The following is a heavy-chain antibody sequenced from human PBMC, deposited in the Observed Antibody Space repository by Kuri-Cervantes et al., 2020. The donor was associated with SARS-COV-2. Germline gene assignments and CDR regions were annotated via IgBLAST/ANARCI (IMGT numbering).Heavy chain of an antibody. D-gene: IGHD5-24*01. J-gene: IGHJ2*01. CDR3: ARRGEDGYNYHWYFDL. Sequence: SETLSLTCTVSGGSISSSSYYWGWIRQPPGKGLEWIGSIYYSGSTYYNPSLKSRVTISVDTSKNQFSLKLSSVTAADTAVYYCARRGEDGYNYHWYFDLWGRGTLVTVSS. CDR2: IYYSGST. V-gene: IGHV4-39*01. CDR1: GGSISSSSYY.